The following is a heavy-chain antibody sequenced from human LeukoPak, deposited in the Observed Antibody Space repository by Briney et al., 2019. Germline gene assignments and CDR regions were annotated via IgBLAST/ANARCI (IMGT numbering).Heavy chain of an antibody. Sequence: PGKSLSLSCAASGFTFRNYPIHWVRQAPGKGLEWVSIISSDGGNQHYADAVKGRFVISRDNSKNTLYLQMNSLRAEDTAVYYCAKDGSIAARRFYYYMDVWGKGTTVTVSS. CDR3: AKDGSIAARRFYYYMDV. CDR2: ISSDGGNQ. CDR1: GFTFRNYP. V-gene: IGHV3-30*09. J-gene: IGHJ6*03. D-gene: IGHD6-6*01.